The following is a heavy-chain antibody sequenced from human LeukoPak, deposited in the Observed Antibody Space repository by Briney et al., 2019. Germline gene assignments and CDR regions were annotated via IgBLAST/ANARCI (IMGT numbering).Heavy chain of an antibody. D-gene: IGHD2-2*01. CDR3: ARVTCSSTSCYGYWNYYYGMDV. J-gene: IGHJ6*02. CDR1: GYTFTSYD. V-gene: IGHV1-8*01. Sequence: ASVKVSCKASGYTFTSYDINWVRQATGQGLEWMGWMNPNSGNTGYAQKFQGRVTMTRDTSISTAYMELSSLRSEDTAVYYCARVTCSSTSCYGYWNYYYGMDVWGQGTTVTVSS. CDR2: MNPNSGNT.